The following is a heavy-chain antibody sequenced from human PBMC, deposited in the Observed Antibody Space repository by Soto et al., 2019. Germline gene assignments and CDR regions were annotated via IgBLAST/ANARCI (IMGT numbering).Heavy chain of an antibody. J-gene: IGHJ4*02. V-gene: IGHV4-39*01. Sequence: QLQLQESGPGLVKPSETLSLTCSVSGGSISSNGYYWGWIRQPPGKGLEWIGSIYHSGSVYYIPSLKSRALISVDTSRNQFSLKLTSVTAADTAVYHCARHSGYNYGHINSWGQGTLVTVSS. CDR2: IYHSGSV. CDR3: ARHSGYNYGHINS. CDR1: GGSISSNGYY. D-gene: IGHD5-18*01.